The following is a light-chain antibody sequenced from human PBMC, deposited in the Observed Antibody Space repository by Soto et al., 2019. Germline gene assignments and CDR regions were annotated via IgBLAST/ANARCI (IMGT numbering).Light chain of an antibody. Sequence: EIVLTQSPATLSLSPGERATLTCRASQSLSSSYFAWYQQKPGQPPRLLIYAASTRDPGIPDRFSGSGSGTDFTLTISRLEPEDFAVYYCQQYDTSPRTFGQGTKVEI. V-gene: IGKV3-20*01. CDR3: QQYDTSPRT. J-gene: IGKJ1*01. CDR1: QSLSSSY. CDR2: AAS.